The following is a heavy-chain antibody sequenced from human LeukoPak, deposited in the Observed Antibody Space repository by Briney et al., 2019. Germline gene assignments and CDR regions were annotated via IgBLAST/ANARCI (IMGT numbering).Heavy chain of an antibody. CDR3: ARDWAGVQLGSFDI. CDR2: IYFRGST. D-gene: IGHD5-18*01. Sequence: SETLSLTCTVSGGSISGYYWSWIRQPPGEGLEWIGYIYFRGSTDYNPSLKCRVTISVDTSKHQFSLKRSSVTAADTAVYYCARDWAGVQLGSFDIWGQGTMVTVSS. J-gene: IGHJ3*02. CDR1: GGSISGYY. V-gene: IGHV4-59*01.